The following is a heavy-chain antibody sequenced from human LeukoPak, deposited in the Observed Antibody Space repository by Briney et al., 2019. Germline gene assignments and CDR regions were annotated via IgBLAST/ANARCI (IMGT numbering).Heavy chain of an antibody. CDR1: GFTFSSYG. D-gene: IGHD6-13*01. Sequence: PGGSLRLSCAASGFTFSSYGMHWVRQAPGKGLEWVAVISYDGSNKYYADSVKGRFTISRDNSKNTLYLQMNSLRAEDTAVYYCAKESIAAAGEFDYWGQGTLVTVSS. J-gene: IGHJ4*02. CDR3: AKESIAAAGEFDY. CDR2: ISYDGSNK. V-gene: IGHV3-30*18.